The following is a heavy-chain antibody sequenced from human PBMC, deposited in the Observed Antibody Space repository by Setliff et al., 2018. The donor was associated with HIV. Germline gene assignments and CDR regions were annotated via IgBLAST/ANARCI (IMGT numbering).Heavy chain of an antibody. CDR1: GFTFSSYA. V-gene: IGHV3-23*01. D-gene: IGHD2-8*02. CDR2: ISGSGGST. Sequence: GGSLRLSCAASGFTFSSYAMSWVRQAPGKGLEWVSAISGSGGSTYYADSVKGRFTISRDNSKNTLYLQMNSLGAEDTAVYYCATARPRHLVSTNPPYYFDYWGQGTLVTVSS. J-gene: IGHJ4*02. CDR3: ATARPRHLVSTNPPYYFDY.